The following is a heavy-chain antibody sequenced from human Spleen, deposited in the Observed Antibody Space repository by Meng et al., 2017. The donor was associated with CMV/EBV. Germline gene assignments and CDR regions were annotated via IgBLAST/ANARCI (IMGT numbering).Heavy chain of an antibody. CDR2: IIPIVGVA. V-gene: IGHV1-69*10. CDR3: ARESGGMDV. Sequence: SVKVSCKASGGTFSNYAISWVRQAPGQGLEWMGGIIPIVGVANYAQRLQGRLIITADISTGTAYMELSSLIPEDTAVYYCARESGGMDVWGQGTTVTVSS. J-gene: IGHJ6*02. CDR1: GGTFSNYA.